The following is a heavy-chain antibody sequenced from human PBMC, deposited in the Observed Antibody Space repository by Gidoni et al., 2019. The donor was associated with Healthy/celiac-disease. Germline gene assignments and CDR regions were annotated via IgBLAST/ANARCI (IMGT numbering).Heavy chain of an antibody. CDR3: ARSQYYYDSSGYVY. J-gene: IGHJ4*02. Sequence: EVQLVESGGGLVQPGGSLRLSCAASGFIFSSYSMNWVRQAPGKGLEWVSYISSSSSTIYYADSVKGRFTISRDNAKNSLYLQMNSLRAEDTAVYYCARSQYYYDSSGYVYWGQGTLVTVSS. D-gene: IGHD3-22*01. CDR1: GFIFSSYS. V-gene: IGHV3-48*01. CDR2: ISSSSSTI.